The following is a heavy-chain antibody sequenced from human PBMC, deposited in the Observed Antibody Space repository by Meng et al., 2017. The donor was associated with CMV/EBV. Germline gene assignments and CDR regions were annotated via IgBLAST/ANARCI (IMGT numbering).Heavy chain of an antibody. V-gene: IGHV4-34*01. D-gene: IGHD3-10*01. CDR3: ARGRHYYGSGSYSKAHNWFDP. CDR1: GGSFSGYY. CDR2: INHSGST. J-gene: IGHJ5*02. Sequence: SETSLTCAVYGGSFSGYYWSWIRQPPGKGLEWIGEINHSGSTNYNPSLKSRVTISVDTSKNQFSLKLSSVTAADTAVYYCARGRHYYGSGSYSKAHNWFDPWGQGTLVTVSS.